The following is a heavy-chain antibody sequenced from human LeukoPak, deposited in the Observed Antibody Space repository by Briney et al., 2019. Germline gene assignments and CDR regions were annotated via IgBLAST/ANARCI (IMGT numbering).Heavy chain of an antibody. Sequence: PGGSLRLSCAASGFTFSTYGMSWVRQAPGEGLEWVSGISGSGGSTYYADSVKGRFTISRDNSKNTLYLQMNSLRAEDTAVYYCAKVGGETYSGSYGTDFDYWGQGTLVTVSS. CDR2: ISGSGGST. CDR3: AKVGGETYSGSYGTDFDY. J-gene: IGHJ4*02. V-gene: IGHV3-23*01. CDR1: GFTFSTYG. D-gene: IGHD1-26*01.